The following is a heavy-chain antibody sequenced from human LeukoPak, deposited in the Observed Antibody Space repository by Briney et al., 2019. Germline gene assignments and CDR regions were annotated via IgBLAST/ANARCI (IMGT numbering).Heavy chain of an antibody. CDR1: GFTFDDYG. CDR2: INWNGGST. Sequence: PGGSLRLPCAASGFTFDDYGMSWVRQAPGKGLEWVSGINWNGGSTGYADSVKGRFTISRDNAKNSLYLQMNSLRAEDTALYYCARERSYDFWSGAFDYWGQGTLVTVSS. J-gene: IGHJ4*02. CDR3: ARERSYDFWSGAFDY. D-gene: IGHD3-3*01. V-gene: IGHV3-20*04.